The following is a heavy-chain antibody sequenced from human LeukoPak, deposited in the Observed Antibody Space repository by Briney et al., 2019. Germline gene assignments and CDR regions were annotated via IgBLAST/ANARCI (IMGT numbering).Heavy chain of an antibody. D-gene: IGHD6-19*01. J-gene: IGHJ6*03. V-gene: IGHV3-23*01. CDR2: ISGSGGST. CDR3: AKDGWYYYMDV. Sequence: GRSLRLSCAASASTSSSYGTRWVRQAPGKGLEWVSAISGSGGSTYYTDSVKGRFTIARDTSKNTLYLQMNSLRAEDMAVYYCAKDGWYYYMDVWGKGTTVTISS. CDR1: ASTSSSYG.